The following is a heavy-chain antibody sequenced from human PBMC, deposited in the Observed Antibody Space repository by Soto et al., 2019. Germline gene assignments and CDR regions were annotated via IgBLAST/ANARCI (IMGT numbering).Heavy chain of an antibody. CDR1: GGSISSGGYY. CDR3: ASFGGAHYDFWSGYSYGMDV. Sequence: KPSETLSLTCTVSGGSISSGGYYWSWIRQHPGKGLEWIGYIYYSGSTYYNPSLKSRVTISVDTSKNQFSLKLSSVTAADTAVYYCASFGGAHYDFWSGYSYGMDVWGQGTTVTVSS. D-gene: IGHD3-3*01. J-gene: IGHJ6*02. V-gene: IGHV4-31*03. CDR2: IYYSGST.